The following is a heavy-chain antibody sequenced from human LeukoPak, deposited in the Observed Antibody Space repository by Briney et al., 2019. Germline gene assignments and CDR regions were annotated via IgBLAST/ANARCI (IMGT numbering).Heavy chain of an antibody. CDR1: GFTFSSYA. D-gene: IGHD3-22*01. CDR2: ISGSGGST. V-gene: IGHV3-23*01. J-gene: IGHJ4*02. CDR3: AKDRSSGYYIDY. Sequence: PGGSLRLSCAASGFTFSSYAMSWVRQAPGKGLEWVSAISGSGGSTYYADSVKGRFTISGDNSKNTLYLQMNSLRAEDTAVYYCAKDRSSGYYIDYWGQGTLVTVSS.